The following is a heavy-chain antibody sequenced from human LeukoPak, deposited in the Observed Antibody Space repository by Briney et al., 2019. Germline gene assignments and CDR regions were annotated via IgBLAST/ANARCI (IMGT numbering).Heavy chain of an antibody. D-gene: IGHD6-19*01. V-gene: IGHV4-38-2*01. CDR1: GYSISSGYY. CDR3: AWAIAVAGFDY. Sequence: PSETLSLTCAVSGYSISSGYYWGWIRQPPGKGLEWIGSIYHSGSTYYNPSLKSRVTISVDTSKNQFSLKLSSVTAADTAVYYCAWAIAVAGFDYWGQGTLVTVSS. J-gene: IGHJ4*02. CDR2: IYHSGST.